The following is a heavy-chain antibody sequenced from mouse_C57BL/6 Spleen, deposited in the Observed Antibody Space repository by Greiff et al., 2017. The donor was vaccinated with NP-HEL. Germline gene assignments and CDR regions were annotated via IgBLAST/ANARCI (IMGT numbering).Heavy chain of an antibody. Sequence: EVQLQQSGAELVRPGASVKLSCTASGFNIKDDYMHWVKQRPEQGLEWIGWIDPENGDTEYASKFQGKATITADTSSNTAYLQLSSLTSEDTAVYYCTPYGNDEGAMDYWGQGTSVTVSA. CDR1: GFNIKDDY. V-gene: IGHV14-4*01. CDR3: TPYGNDEGAMDY. CDR2: IDPENGDT. D-gene: IGHD2-10*02. J-gene: IGHJ4*01.